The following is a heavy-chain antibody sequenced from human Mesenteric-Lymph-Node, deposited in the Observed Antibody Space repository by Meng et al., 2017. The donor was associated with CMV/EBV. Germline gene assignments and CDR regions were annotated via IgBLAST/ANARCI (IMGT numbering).Heavy chain of an antibody. CDR1: GFTFDDYA. J-gene: IGHJ4*02. Sequence: GESLKISCAASGFTFDDYAMNWVRQAPGKGLEWVSSISSSSTFIYYADSMKGRFTISRDNAKNSLYLQMNSLRVEDSAVYYCARDQDTKHFDYWGQGTLVTVSS. V-gene: IGHV3-21*06. CDR3: ARDQDTKHFDY. CDR2: ISSSSTFI. D-gene: IGHD2-8*01.